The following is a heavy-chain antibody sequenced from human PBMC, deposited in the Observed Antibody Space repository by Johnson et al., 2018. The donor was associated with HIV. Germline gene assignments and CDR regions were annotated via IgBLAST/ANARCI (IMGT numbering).Heavy chain of an antibody. J-gene: IGHJ3*02. D-gene: IGHD3-16*01. CDR3: AKPPSMGADAFDI. CDR1: GFTFDDYG. V-gene: IGHV3-20*04. Sequence: VQLVESGRGVVRPGGSLRLSCAASGFTFDDYGMCWVRQAPGKGLEWVSGINWNGGSTGYADSLKGRFTISRDNAKNFLYLQMNSLGPEDTAVYYCAKPPSMGADAFDIWGQGTVVTVSS. CDR2: INWNGGST.